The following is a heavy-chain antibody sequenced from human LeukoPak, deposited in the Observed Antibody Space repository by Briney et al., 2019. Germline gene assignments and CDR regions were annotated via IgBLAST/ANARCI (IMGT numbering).Heavy chain of an antibody. V-gene: IGHV4-34*01. J-gene: IGHJ4*02. Sequence: SETLSLTCAVYGGSFGGYYWSWIRQSPGKGLEWIGEINHSGSTNYNPSLKSRVTISVDTSKNQFSLKLSSVTAADTAVYYCARVEEDYYVDYWGQGTLVTVSS. CDR2: INHSGST. CDR1: GGSFGGYY. CDR3: ARVEEDYYVDY.